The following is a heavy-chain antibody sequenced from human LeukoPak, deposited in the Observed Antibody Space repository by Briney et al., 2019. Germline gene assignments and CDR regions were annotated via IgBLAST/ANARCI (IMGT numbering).Heavy chain of an antibody. CDR3: ARDSVWLREP. CDR1: GFTFSSYW. V-gene: IGHV3-33*08. J-gene: IGHJ5*02. CDR2: IWYDGSNK. Sequence: GGSLRLSCAASGFTFSSYWMSWVRQAPGKGLEWVAVIWYDGSNKYYADSAKGRFTISRDNSKNTLYLRMNSLRAEDTAVYYCARDSVWLREPWGQGTLVTVSS. D-gene: IGHD5-12*01.